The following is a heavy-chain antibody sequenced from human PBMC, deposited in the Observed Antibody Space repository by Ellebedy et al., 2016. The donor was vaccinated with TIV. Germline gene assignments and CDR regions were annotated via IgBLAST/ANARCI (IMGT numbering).Heavy chain of an antibody. CDR2: ISGSGGST. CDR1: GFTFSSYA. V-gene: IGHV3-23*01. D-gene: IGHD2-2*01. CDR3: AKEGVYQLPSIYGMDV. J-gene: IGHJ6*02. Sequence: GESLKISXAASGFTFSSYAMSWVRQAPGKGLEWVSGISGSGGSTYYADSVKGRFTISRDNSKNTLYLQMNSLRAEDTAVYYCAKEGVYQLPSIYGMDVWGQGTTVTVSS.